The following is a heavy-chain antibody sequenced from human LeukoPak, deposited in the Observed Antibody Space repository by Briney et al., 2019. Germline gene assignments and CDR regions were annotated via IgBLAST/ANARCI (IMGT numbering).Heavy chain of an antibody. CDR3: AKDASSGSYLYGMDI. J-gene: IGHJ6*02. Sequence: GGSLRLSCAASGFTFSSYAMNWVRQAPGKGLEWVSAISGGGGSTYYADSVKGRFTISRDNSKNTLYLQMNSLRAEDTAVYYCAKDASSGSYLYGMDIWGQGTTVTVSS. D-gene: IGHD1-26*01. V-gene: IGHV3-23*01. CDR2: ISGGGGST. CDR1: GFTFSSYA.